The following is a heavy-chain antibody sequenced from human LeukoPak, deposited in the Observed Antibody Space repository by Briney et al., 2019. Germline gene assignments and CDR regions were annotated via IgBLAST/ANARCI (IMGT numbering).Heavy chain of an antibody. CDR2: IYTSGST. V-gene: IGHV4-4*09. Sequence: SETLSLTCTVSGGSISSYYWGWIRQPPGKGREWIGYIYTSGSTNYNPSLKSRVTISVDTSKNQFSLKLSSVTAADTAVYYCARRGYSYGYAFDIWGQGTMVTVSS. D-gene: IGHD5-18*01. CDR1: GGSISSYY. CDR3: ARRGYSYGYAFDI. J-gene: IGHJ3*02.